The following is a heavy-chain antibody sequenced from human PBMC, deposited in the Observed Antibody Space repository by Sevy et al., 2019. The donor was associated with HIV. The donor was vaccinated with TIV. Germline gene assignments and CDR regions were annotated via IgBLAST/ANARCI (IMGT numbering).Heavy chain of an antibody. D-gene: IGHD2-2*01. CDR2: IRYDGSNK. J-gene: IGHJ3*02. CDR3: AKVGSKDCSSTSCYSSTHDAFDI. CDR1: GFTFSSYG. Sequence: GGSLRLSCAASGFTFSSYGMHWVRQAPGKGLEWVAFIRYDGSNKYYADSVKGRFTISRDNSKNTLYLQMNSLRAEDTAGYYCAKVGSKDCSSTSCYSSTHDAFDIWGQGTMVTVSS. V-gene: IGHV3-30*02.